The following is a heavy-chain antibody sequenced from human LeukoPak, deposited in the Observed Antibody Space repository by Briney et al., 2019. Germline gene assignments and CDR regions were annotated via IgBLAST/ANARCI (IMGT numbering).Heavy chain of an antibody. CDR1: GFTFRNFG. CDR2: IWYDGSDK. D-gene: IGHD3-10*01. Sequence: GGSLRLSCAASGFTFRNFGMHWVRQAPGKGLEWVAVIWYDGSDKKYADSVKGRFTISRDNSKNTLHLQTNSLRADDTAVYYCARDRSGLKYFDFWGQGTLVTVSS. CDR3: ARDRSGLKYFDF. V-gene: IGHV3-33*01. J-gene: IGHJ4*02.